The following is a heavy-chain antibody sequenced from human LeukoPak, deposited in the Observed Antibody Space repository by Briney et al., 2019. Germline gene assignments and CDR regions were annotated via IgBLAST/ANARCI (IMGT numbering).Heavy chain of an antibody. CDR2: IWYDGSNK. D-gene: IGHD5-12*01. J-gene: IGHJ4*02. Sequence: GRSLRLSCAASGFTFSSYGMHWVRQAPGKGLEWVAVIWYDGSNKYYADSVKGRFTISRDNSKNTLYLQMNSLRAEDTAVYYCAKDRGVATMNFDYWGQGTLVTGSS. V-gene: IGHV3-33*06. CDR1: GFTFSSYG. CDR3: AKDRGVATMNFDY.